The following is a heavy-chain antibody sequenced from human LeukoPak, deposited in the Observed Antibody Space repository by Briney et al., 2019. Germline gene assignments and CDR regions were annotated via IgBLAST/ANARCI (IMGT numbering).Heavy chain of an antibody. CDR3: VEGGAARFDY. CDR2: ISYDGGTT. Sequence: GGSLRLSCSASGFTFSTSAMTWVRQAPGKGPEWVSFISYDGGTTSYSDSAKGRFTISRDNSKNTLYLQMNSLRAEDTAVYYCVEGGAARFDYWGQGTLVAVSS. V-gene: IGHV3-23*01. J-gene: IGHJ4*02. CDR1: GFTFSTSA. D-gene: IGHD5-18*01.